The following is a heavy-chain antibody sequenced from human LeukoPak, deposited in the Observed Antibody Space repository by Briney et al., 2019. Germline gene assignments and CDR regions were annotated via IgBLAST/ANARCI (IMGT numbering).Heavy chain of an antibody. CDR3: ASYCSSTSCFASDAFDI. CDR2: IYHSGST. Sequence: SETLSLTCTVSGYSISSGYYWGWIRQPPGKGLEWIGSIYHSGSTYYNPSLKSRVTISVHTSKNQFSLTLSSVTAADTAVYCCASYCSSTSCFASDAFDIWGQGTMVTVSS. V-gene: IGHV4-38-2*02. CDR1: GYSISSGYY. J-gene: IGHJ3*02. D-gene: IGHD2-2*01.